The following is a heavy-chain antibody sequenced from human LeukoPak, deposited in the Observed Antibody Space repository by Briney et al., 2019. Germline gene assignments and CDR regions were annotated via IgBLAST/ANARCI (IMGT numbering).Heavy chain of an antibody. D-gene: IGHD6-19*01. Sequence: GGSPRLSCAVSGFTFSSYWMSWVRQAPGKGLKWVANINEDGSEKYYVDSVKGRFTISRDNSKNTLYLQMNSLRAEDTAVYYCAKSGIAVAGYFDYWGQGTLVTVSS. CDR1: GFTFSSYW. J-gene: IGHJ4*02. CDR2: INEDGSEK. CDR3: AKSGIAVAGYFDY. V-gene: IGHV3-7*01.